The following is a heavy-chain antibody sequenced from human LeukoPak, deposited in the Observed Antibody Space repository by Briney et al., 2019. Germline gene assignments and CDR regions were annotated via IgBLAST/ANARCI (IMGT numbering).Heavy chain of an antibody. V-gene: IGHV4-4*07. CDR2: IMASGST. CDR3: ARHRIVVVVATTSCFDP. D-gene: IGHD2-15*01. J-gene: IGHJ5*02. Sequence: KPSETLSLTCTVSGGSITSYSWSWIRQPAGKGLEWIGRIMASGSTNYNPSLKSRVTMSVDTSKNQFSLKLTSVTAADTAVYFCARHRIVVVVATTSCFDPWGQGTLVTVSS. CDR1: GGSITSYS.